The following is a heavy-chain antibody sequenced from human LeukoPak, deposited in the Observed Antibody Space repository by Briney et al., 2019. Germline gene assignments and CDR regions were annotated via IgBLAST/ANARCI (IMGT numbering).Heavy chain of an antibody. CDR3: ARHGVRGVIPFYEY. CDR1: GASISSYY. V-gene: IGHV4-59*01. J-gene: IGHJ4*02. D-gene: IGHD3-10*01. Sequence: SETLSLTCTVSGASISSYYWSWIRQPPGKGLEWIGFIYYSGSTNYNPSLRGRVTISVLTSKNQFSLNLSSVTAADTAMYYCARHGVRGVIPFYEYWGQGTLVTVSS. CDR2: IYYSGST.